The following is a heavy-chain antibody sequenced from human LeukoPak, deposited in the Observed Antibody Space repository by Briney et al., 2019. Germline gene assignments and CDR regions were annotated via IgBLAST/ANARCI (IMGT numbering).Heavy chain of an antibody. V-gene: IGHV1-69*06. D-gene: IGHD5-24*01. Sequence: ASVKVSCKASGYTLTGYSMHWVRQAPGQGLEWMGGIIPIFGTANYAQKFQGRVTITADKSTSTAYMELSSLRSEDTAVYYCARARDGYNGWGQGTLVTVSS. CDR3: ARARDGYNG. J-gene: IGHJ4*02. CDR2: IIPIFGTA. CDR1: GYTLTGYS.